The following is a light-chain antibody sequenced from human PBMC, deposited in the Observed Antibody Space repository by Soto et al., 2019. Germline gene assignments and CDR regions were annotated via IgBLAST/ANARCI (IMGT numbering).Light chain of an antibody. Sequence: QSVLTQPPSASGTPGQRVTISCSGSSSNIGSNYVYWYQQLPGTAPKLLIYRNNQRPSGVPDRFSGSKSGTSASLAISGLRSEDEADYYCAAWDASLSGPDVVFGGGTKLTVL. CDR2: RNN. J-gene: IGLJ3*02. V-gene: IGLV1-47*01. CDR1: SSNIGSNY. CDR3: AAWDASLSGPDVV.